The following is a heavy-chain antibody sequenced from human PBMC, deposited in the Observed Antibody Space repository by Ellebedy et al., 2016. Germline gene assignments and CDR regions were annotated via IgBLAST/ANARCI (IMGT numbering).Heavy chain of an antibody. V-gene: IGHV4-4*07. Sequence: SETLSLTXTVSGGSISSYYWSWIRQPPGKGLEWIGRIYTSGSTNYNPSLKSRVTMSVDTSKNQFSLKLSSVTAADTAVYYCARESRSSSWYNDYWGQGTLVTVSS. CDR2: IYTSGST. CDR3: ARESRSSSWYNDY. J-gene: IGHJ4*02. CDR1: GGSISSYY. D-gene: IGHD6-13*01.